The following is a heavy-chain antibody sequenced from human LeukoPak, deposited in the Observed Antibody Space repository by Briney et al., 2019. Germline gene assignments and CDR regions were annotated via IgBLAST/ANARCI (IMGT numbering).Heavy chain of an antibody. Sequence: GGSLRLSCVVSGFTFTNARMSWVRQAPGKGLEWVGRIKSETDGGTTDYAAPVKGRFTISRDDSINTLYLQMSSLKTEDTAVXYXXXXXARGVTAARNWGQGTLVTVSS. CDR2: IKSETDGGTT. D-gene: IGHD2-21*02. V-gene: IGHV3-15*01. CDR1: GFTFTNAR. CDR3: XXXXARGVTAARN. J-gene: IGHJ4*02.